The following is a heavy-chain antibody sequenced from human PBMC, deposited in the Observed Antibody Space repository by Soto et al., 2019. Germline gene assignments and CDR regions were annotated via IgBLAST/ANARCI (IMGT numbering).Heavy chain of an antibody. V-gene: IGHV3-23*01. D-gene: IGHD2-2*01. CDR3: AKDPETSKYCSSTSCYYTIAGMDV. Sequence: GGSLRLSCAASGFSFSNYSMNWVRQAPGKGLEWVSYISGSGRSIYYADSVKGRFTISRDNSKNTLYLQMNSLRAEDTAVYYCAKDPETSKYCSSTSCYYTIAGMDVWGQGTTVTVSS. J-gene: IGHJ6*02. CDR1: GFSFSNYS. CDR2: ISGSGRSI.